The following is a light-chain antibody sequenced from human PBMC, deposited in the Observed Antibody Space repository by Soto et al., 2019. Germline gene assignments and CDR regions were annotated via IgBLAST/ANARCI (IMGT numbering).Light chain of an antibody. CDR3: QSYDSSLSGYYV. CDR1: SPNIGAGYD. J-gene: IGLJ1*01. CDR2: GNS. Sequence: QSVLTQPPSVSGAPGQRVTISCTRSSPNIGAGYDVHWYQQLPGTAPKLLIYGNSNRPSGVPDRFSGSKSGTSGSLAITGLQAEDEADYYCQSYDSSLSGYYVFGTGTKLTVL. V-gene: IGLV1-40*01.